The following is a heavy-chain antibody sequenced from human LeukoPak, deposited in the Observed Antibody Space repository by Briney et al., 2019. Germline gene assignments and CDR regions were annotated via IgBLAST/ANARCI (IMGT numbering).Heavy chain of an antibody. CDR1: GLTFSSYS. Sequence: GGSLRLSCAASGLTFSSYSMNWVRQAPGKGLEWVSSISSSSSYIYYADPVKGRFTISRDNAKNSLYLQMNSLRAEDTAVYYCASQYCSGGSCDYWGQGTLVTVSS. CDR2: ISSSSSYI. V-gene: IGHV3-21*01. CDR3: ASQYCSGGSCDY. J-gene: IGHJ4*02. D-gene: IGHD2-15*01.